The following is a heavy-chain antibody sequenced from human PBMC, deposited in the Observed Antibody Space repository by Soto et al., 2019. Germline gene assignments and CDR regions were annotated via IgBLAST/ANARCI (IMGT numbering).Heavy chain of an antibody. J-gene: IGHJ6*02. V-gene: IGHV3-33*01. CDR3: ARPLVAPVAGPYYYGMDV. Sequence: GGSLRLSCAASGFTFNSYGFNWVRQAPGKGLEWVAVIWYDGNTKYYADSVKGRFTISRDNLKNTLYLQMNSLTAEDTAVYYCARPLVAPVAGPYYYGMDVWGQGTTVTVSS. CDR2: IWYDGNTK. CDR1: GFTFNSYG. D-gene: IGHD6-19*01.